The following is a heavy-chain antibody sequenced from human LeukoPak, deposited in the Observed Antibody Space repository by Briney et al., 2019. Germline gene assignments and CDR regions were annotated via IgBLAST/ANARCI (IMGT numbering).Heavy chain of an antibody. CDR3: AKEVATTPM. D-gene: IGHD5-24*01. Sequence: PGGSLRLSCAASGFTFSSYAMSWVRQAPGRGLEWVSAITGSGAFTDYADSVKGRFTISRDNPKNTPYLQMNSLRAEDTAVYYCAKEVATTPMWGQGTLVTVPS. V-gene: IGHV3-23*01. CDR1: GFTFSSYA. CDR2: ITGSGAFT. J-gene: IGHJ4*02.